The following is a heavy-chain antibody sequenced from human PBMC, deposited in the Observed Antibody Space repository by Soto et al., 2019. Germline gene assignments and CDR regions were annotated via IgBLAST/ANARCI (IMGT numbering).Heavy chain of an antibody. CDR1: GFTVSSNY. Sequence: GGSLRLSCAASGFTVSSNYMSWVRQAPGKGLEWVSVIYSGGSTYYADSVKGRFTISRDNSKNTLYLQMNSLRAEDTAVYYCARLGRPYYYYMDVWGKGTTVTVSS. J-gene: IGHJ6*03. CDR2: IYSGGST. CDR3: ARLGRPYYYYMDV. V-gene: IGHV3-66*01. D-gene: IGHD1-26*01.